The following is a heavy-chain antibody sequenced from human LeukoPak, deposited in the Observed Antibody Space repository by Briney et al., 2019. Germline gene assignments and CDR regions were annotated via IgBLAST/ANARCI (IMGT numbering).Heavy chain of an antibody. CDR1: GGSFSGYY. Sequence: PSETLSLTCAVYGGSFSGYYWSWLRQPPGKGLEWIGEINHSGSTNYNPSLKSRVTISVDTSKNQFSLKLSSVTAADTAVYYCARSNYQLLLSYYYYMDVWGKGTTVTVSS. J-gene: IGHJ6*03. CDR3: ARSNYQLLLSYYYYMDV. D-gene: IGHD2-2*01. V-gene: IGHV4-34*01. CDR2: INHSGST.